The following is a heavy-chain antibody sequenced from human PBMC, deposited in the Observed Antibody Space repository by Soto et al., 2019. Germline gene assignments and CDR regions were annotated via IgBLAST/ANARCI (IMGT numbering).Heavy chain of an antibody. CDR1: GYTFTSYY. D-gene: IGHD3-16*01. CDR3: AREMWDYDYIWGSYGGADG. V-gene: IGHV1-46*03. CDR2: INPSGGST. Sequence: ASVKVSCKASGYTFTSYYMHWVRQAPGQGLEWMGIINPSGGSTSYAQKFQGRVTMTRDTSTSTVYMELSSLRSEDTAVYYCAREMWDYDYIWGSYGGADGWGKGTTVTVSS. J-gene: IGHJ6*04.